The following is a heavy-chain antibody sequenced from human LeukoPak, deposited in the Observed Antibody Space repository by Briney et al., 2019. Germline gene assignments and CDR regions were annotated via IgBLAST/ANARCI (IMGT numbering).Heavy chain of an antibody. D-gene: IGHD3-10*01. CDR2: ISGSGGST. CDR1: GFTFSSYA. CDR3: AKERGSGSSQPLDC. J-gene: IGHJ4*02. Sequence: GGSLRLSCAASGFTFSSYAVSWVRQAPGKGLEGVSAISGSGGSTYYADSVKGRFTISRDNSKNTLYLQMHSLRAEDTAVYYCAKERGSGSSQPLDCWGQGTLVTVSS. V-gene: IGHV3-23*01.